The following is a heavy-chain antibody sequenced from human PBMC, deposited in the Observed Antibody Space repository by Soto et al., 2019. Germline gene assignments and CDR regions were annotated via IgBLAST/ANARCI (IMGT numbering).Heavy chain of an antibody. CDR1: GGTFSSYA. V-gene: IGHV1-69*06. J-gene: IGHJ4*02. Sequence: GASVKVSCKASGGTFSSYAISWVRQAPGQGLEWMGGIIPIFGTANYAQKFQGRVTITADKSTSTAYMELSSLRSEDTAVYYCARDASMAAAGTNFDYWGQGTLVTVSS. CDR2: IIPIFGTA. CDR3: ARDASMAAAGTNFDY. D-gene: IGHD6-13*01.